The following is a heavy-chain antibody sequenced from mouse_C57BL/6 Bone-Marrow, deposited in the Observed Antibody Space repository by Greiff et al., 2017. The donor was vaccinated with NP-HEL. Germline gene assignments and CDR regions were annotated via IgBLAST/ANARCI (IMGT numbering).Heavy chain of an antibody. V-gene: IGHV1-82*01. CDR2: IYPGDGDT. CDR3: ARQLRLPIYYAMDY. D-gene: IGHD3-2*02. Sequence: VQLQQSGPELVKPGASVKISCKASGYAFSSSWMNWVKQRPGKGLEWIGRIYPGDGDTNYNGKFKGKATLTAGKSSSTAYMQLSSLTSEDSAVYFCARQLRLPIYYAMDYWGQGTSVTVSS. CDR1: GYAFSSSW. J-gene: IGHJ4*01.